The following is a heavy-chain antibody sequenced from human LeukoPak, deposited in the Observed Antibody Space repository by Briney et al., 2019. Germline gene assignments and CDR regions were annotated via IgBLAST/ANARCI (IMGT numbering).Heavy chain of an antibody. CDR3: ARGGYSSSWYSPDYYYGMDV. CDR1: GFTFSSYA. V-gene: IGHV3-64*01. D-gene: IGHD6-13*01. CDR2: LSSNGRST. J-gene: IGHJ6*02. Sequence: GGSLRLSCAASGFTFSSYAMHWVRQAPGKGLEYVSALSSNGRSTYYANSVKGRFTISRDNSKNTLYLQMGSLRAEDMAVYYCARGGYSSSWYSPDYYYGMDVWGQGTTVTVSS.